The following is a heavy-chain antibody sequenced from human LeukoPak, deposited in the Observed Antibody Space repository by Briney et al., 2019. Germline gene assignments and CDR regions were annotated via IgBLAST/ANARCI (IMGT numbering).Heavy chain of an antibody. CDR2: INPSTGST. D-gene: IGHD2-2*01. CDR1: GYTSSSYY. J-gene: IGHJ6*04. CDR3: ARDEVGYCSSTSCRPYYYYYGMDV. V-gene: IGHV1-46*01. Sequence: GASVKSSCEAPGYTSSSYYMHWVRQAPVQGLEWMGIINPSTGSTSYAQKIQGRVTMSRYTSTSTVYMALRSLRSEDTAVYYCARDEVGYCSSTSCRPYYYYYGMDVWGKGTTVTVSS.